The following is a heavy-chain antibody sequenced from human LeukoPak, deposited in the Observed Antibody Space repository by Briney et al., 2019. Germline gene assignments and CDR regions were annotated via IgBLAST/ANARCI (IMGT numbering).Heavy chain of an antibody. J-gene: IGHJ4*02. CDR2: IYWNDDK. CDR1: GFSFSTSGVG. V-gene: IGHV2-5*01. Sequence: SGPTLVKPTQTLRLTCTFSGFSFSTSGVGVGWIRQPSGKALEWLALIYWNDDKRYSPSLKSRLTITKDTTKTQVVLTMTNMDPVDTATYYCAHKAYYYDSSGYYLNYFDYWGQGTLVTVSS. D-gene: IGHD3-22*01. CDR3: AHKAYYYDSSGYYLNYFDY.